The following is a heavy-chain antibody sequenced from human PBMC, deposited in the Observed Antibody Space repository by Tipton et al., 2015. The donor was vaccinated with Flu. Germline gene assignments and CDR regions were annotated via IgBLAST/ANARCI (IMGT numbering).Heavy chain of an antibody. CDR1: GYSIRSSNYY. V-gene: IGHV4-38-2*01. D-gene: IGHD4-11*01. J-gene: IGHJ5*02. CDR2: IYHTGST. CDR3: ARRDYSNYVSDPKNWFDP. Sequence: TLSLTCAVSGYSIRSSNYYWGWIRQPPGQGLEWIGNIYHTGSTYYNPSLKSRVSISVHTSKNQFSLRLSSVTAADTAVYYCARRDYSNYVSDPKNWFDPWGQGTLVTVSS.